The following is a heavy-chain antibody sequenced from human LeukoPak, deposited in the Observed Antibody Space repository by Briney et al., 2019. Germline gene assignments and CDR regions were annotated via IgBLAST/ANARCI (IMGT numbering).Heavy chain of an antibody. CDR3: ARTTVTHEDTFDI. V-gene: IGHV4-34*01. Sequence: KPSETLSLTCAVYGGSFSGYYWSWIRQPPGKGLEWIGEINHSGSTNYNPSLKSRVTISVDTSKNQFSLKLSSVTAADTAVYYCARTTVTHEDTFDIWGQGTMVTVSS. D-gene: IGHD4-17*01. CDR1: GGSFSGYY. J-gene: IGHJ3*02. CDR2: INHSGST.